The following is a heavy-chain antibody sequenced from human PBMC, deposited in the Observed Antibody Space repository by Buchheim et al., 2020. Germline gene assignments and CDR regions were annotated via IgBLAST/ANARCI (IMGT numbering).Heavy chain of an antibody. CDR3: ARGQDLHDFWSGYYPPFDY. Sequence: QVQLVQSGAEVKKPGASVKVSCKASGYTFTSYDINWVRQATGQGLEWMGWMNPNSGNTGYAQKFQGRVTMTRNPSISTAYMDLSSLRSEDTAVYYCARGQDLHDFWSGYYPPFDYWGQGTL. D-gene: IGHD3-3*01. J-gene: IGHJ4*02. V-gene: IGHV1-8*01. CDR1: GYTFTSYD. CDR2: MNPNSGNT.